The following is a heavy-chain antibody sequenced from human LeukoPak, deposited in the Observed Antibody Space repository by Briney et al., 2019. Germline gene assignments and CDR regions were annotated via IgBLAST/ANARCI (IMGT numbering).Heavy chain of an antibody. Sequence: GGSLRLSCAASGFTFSSYWMLWVRQAPGTGLVWISRINSDGSSANYEDSVKDRFVVSRDNANNTLFLQMNSLRTEDTAIYYCARGGCSRTSCFPDYWGQGTLVTVYS. D-gene: IGHD2-2*01. CDR2: INSDGSSA. CDR3: ARGGCSRTSCFPDY. J-gene: IGHJ4*02. V-gene: IGHV3-74*01. CDR1: GFTFSSYW.